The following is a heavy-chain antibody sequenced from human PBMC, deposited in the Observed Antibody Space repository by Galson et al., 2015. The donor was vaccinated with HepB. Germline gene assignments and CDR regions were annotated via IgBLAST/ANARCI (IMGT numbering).Heavy chain of an antibody. D-gene: IGHD6-13*01. CDR2: ISAYNGNT. J-gene: IGHJ6*03. CDR3: ARDLVPAAAGQPKYYYYYMDV. V-gene: IGHV1-18*01. CDR1: GYTFTSYG. Sequence: SVKVSCKASGYTFTSYGISWVRQAPGQGLEWMGWISAYNGNTNYAQKLQGRVTMTTDTSTSTAYMELRSLRSDDTAVYYCARDLVPAAAGQPKYYYYYMDVWGKGTTVTVSS.